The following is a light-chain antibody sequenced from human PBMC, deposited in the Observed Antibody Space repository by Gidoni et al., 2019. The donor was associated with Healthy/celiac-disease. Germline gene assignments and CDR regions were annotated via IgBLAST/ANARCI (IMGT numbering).Light chain of an antibody. J-gene: IGKJ1*01. V-gene: IGKV1-5*03. Sequence: DIQMYQSPSTLSASVGDRVTITCRASQSISSWLAWYQQKPGKAPKLLIYKASSLESGVPSRFSGSGSGTEFTLTISSLQPDDFATYYCQQYNSYWTFGQGTKVEIK. CDR2: KAS. CDR1: QSISSW. CDR3: QQYNSYWT.